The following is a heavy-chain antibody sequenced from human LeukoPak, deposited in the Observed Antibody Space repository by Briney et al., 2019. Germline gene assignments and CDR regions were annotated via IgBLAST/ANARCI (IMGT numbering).Heavy chain of an antibody. CDR2: WYDGSEK. Sequence: PGRSLRLSCAASGFTFSQFGMHWVRQAPGKGLEWVAIWYDGSEKFYGDSVKGRFTISRDNSKNTLYLQMNSLRAEDTAVYYCAHLVWEYVGGLDVWGQGTTVTVSS. D-gene: IGHD3/OR15-3a*01. CDR1: GFTFSQFG. CDR3: AHLVWEYVGGLDV. J-gene: IGHJ6*02. V-gene: IGHV3-33*01.